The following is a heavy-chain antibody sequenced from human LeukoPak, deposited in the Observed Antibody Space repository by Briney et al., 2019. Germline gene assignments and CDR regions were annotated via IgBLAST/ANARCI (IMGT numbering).Heavy chain of an antibody. D-gene: IGHD2-2*01. Sequence: GRSLRLSCAASGFTFSSYGMHWVRQAPGEGLEWVAVISYDGSNKYYADSVKGRFTISRDNSKNTLYLQMNSLRAEDTAVYYCAKDHRKTLYCSSTSCYFDYWGQGTLVTVSS. J-gene: IGHJ4*02. CDR2: ISYDGSNK. V-gene: IGHV3-30*18. CDR1: GFTFSSYG. CDR3: AKDHRKTLYCSSTSCYFDY.